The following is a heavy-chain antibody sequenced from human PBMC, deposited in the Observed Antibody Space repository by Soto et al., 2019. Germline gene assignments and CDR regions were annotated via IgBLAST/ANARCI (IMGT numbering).Heavy chain of an antibody. J-gene: IGHJ6*03. V-gene: IGHV3-74*01. CDR3: AGYAMNYYYEDV. Sequence: EVQLVESGGGLVQPGGSLRLSCAASGFTFSDYWMHWVRQAPGKGLEWVSRINRDGSTTNCADSVKGRFTISRDNAKNTLYLEMNSMIVGDTADYYCAGYAMNYYYEDVWGKGTTVTVSS. CDR2: INRDGSTT. CDR1: GFTFSDYW.